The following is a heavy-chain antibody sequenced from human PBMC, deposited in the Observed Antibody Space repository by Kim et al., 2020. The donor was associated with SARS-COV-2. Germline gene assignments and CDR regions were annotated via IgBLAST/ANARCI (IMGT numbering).Heavy chain of an antibody. CDR3: ARDLLGWELLGFDY. J-gene: IGHJ4*02. V-gene: IGHV3-48*02. CDR1: GFTLSSYS. CDR2: ISSSGSDI. Sequence: GGSLRLSCAASGFTLSSYSMNWVRQAPGKGLEWVSYISSSGSDIYYADSVKGRFTISRDNAKNSVYLQMNSLRDEDTAVYYCARDLLGWELLGFDYWGQGTLVTVSS. D-gene: IGHD1-26*01.